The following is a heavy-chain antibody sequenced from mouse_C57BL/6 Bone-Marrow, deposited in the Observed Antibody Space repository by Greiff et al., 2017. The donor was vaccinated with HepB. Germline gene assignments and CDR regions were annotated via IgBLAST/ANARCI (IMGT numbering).Heavy chain of an antibody. J-gene: IGHJ1*03. V-gene: IGHV7-3*01. CDR2: IRNKANGYTT. Sequence: EVQWVESGGGLVQPGGSLSLSCAASGFTFTDYYMSWVRQPPGKALEWLGFIRNKANGYTTEYSASVKGQFTISRDNSQSILYLQMNALRAEDSATDYCARSRSYYDGGSRYFDVWGTGTTVTVSS. D-gene: IGHD1-1*01. CDR3: ARSRSYYDGGSRYFDV. CDR1: GFTFTDYY.